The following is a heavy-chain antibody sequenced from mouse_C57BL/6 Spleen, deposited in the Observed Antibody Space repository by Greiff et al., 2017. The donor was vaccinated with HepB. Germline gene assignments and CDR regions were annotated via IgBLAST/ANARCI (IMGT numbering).Heavy chain of an antibody. CDR2: INPNNGGT. CDR1: GYTFTDYN. V-gene: IGHV1-18*01. D-gene: IGHD2-5*01. Sequence: EVQLQQSGPELVKPGASVKIPCKASGYTFTDYNMDWVKQSHGKSLEWIGDINPNNGGTIYNQKFKGKATLTVDKSSSTAYMELRSLTSEDTAVYYCARGDYSNYGHYAMDYWGQGTSVTVSS. J-gene: IGHJ4*01. CDR3: ARGDYSNYGHYAMDY.